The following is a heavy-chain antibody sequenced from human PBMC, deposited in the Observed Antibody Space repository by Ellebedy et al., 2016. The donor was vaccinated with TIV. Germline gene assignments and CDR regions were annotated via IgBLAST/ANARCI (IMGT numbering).Heavy chain of an antibody. D-gene: IGHD2-2*01. Sequence: GESLKISXAASGFTFSNYWMNLVRQVPGKGLVWVSRINSDGSITTYADSVKGRFTISRDNAKNILSLQMNSLRAEDTAVYYCAREWGNCSATTCFNPFEHWGRGTLVTVSS. CDR3: AREWGNCSATTCFNPFEH. CDR1: GFTFSNYW. CDR2: INSDGSIT. J-gene: IGHJ4*02. V-gene: IGHV3-74*03.